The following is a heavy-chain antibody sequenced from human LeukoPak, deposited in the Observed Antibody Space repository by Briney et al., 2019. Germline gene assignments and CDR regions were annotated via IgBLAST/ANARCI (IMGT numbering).Heavy chain of an antibody. CDR1: GYSFTSYW. CDR2: IYPGDSDT. CDR3: ARQYRGYSYGDDAFDI. J-gene: IGHJ3*02. V-gene: IGHV5-51*01. D-gene: IGHD5-18*01. Sequence: GESLKISCKGSGYSFTSYWIGWVRQMPGKGLEWMGIIYPGDSDTRYSPSFQGQVTISADKSISTAYLQWSSLKASDTAMYYCARQYRGYSYGDDAFDIWGQGTMVTVSS.